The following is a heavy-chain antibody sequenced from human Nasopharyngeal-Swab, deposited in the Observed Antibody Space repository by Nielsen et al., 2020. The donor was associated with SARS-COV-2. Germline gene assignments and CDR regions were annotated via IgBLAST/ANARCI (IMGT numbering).Heavy chain of an antibody. D-gene: IGHD4/OR15-4a*01. CDR2: IGDKAHNYAT. CDR3: TTDYYFDY. Sequence: GGSPRLSCAASGFVFSGSAIHWVRQASGKGLEWVGRIGDKAHNYATTYAASVKGRFTISRDDSKNTAFLQMDSLNTEDTALYYCTTDYYFDYWGQGTLVTVSS. CDR1: GFVFSGSA. V-gene: IGHV3-73*01. J-gene: IGHJ4*02.